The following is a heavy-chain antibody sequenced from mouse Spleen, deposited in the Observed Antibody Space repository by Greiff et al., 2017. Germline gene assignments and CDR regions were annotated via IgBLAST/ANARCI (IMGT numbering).Heavy chain of an antibody. CDR3: ARNYYGYAMDY. V-gene: IGHV5-17*01. Sequence: EVMLVESGGGLVKPGGSLKLSCAASGFTFSDYGLHWVRQAPEKGLEWVAYISSGSSTIYYADTVQGRFTISRDNAKTTLFLQMTSLRSEDTAMYYCARNYYGYAMDYWGQGTSVTVSS. D-gene: IGHD1-1*01. J-gene: IGHJ4*01. CDR2: ISSGSSTI. CDR1: GFTFSDYG.